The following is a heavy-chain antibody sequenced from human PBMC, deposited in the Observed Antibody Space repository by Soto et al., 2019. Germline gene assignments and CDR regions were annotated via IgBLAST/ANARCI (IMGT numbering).Heavy chain of an antibody. CDR1: GGTFSSYA. J-gene: IGHJ4*02. CDR3: ARVPYYYDSSGYHYYFDF. Sequence: GASVKVSCKASGGTFSSYAISWVRQAPGQGLEWMGGIIPIFGTANYAQKFQGRVTITADESTSTAYMELSSLRSEDTAVYYCARVPYYYDSSGYHYYFDFWGPRILVTVSS. V-gene: IGHV1-69*13. CDR2: IIPIFGTA. D-gene: IGHD3-22*01.